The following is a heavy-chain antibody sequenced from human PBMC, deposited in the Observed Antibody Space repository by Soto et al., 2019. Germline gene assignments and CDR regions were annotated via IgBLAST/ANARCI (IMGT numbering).Heavy chain of an antibody. CDR3: AREAGGNSVYFQH. V-gene: IGHV3-33*01. CDR2: IWYDGSNK. D-gene: IGHD2-21*02. CDR1: GFTFSSYG. J-gene: IGHJ1*01. Sequence: GGSLRLSCAASGFTFSSYGMHWVRQAPGKGLEWVAVIWYDGSNKYYADSVKGRFTISRDNSKNTLYLQMNSLRAEDTAVYYCAREAGGNSVYFQHWGQGTLVTVSS.